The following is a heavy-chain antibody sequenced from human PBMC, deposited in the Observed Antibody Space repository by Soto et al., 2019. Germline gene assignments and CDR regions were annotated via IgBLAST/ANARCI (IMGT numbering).Heavy chain of an antibody. Sequence: QVQQVESGGGVVQPGRSLRLSCAASGFTFSSYAMHWVRQAPGKGLEWVAVISYDGSNKYYADSVKGRFTISRDNSKNTLYLQMNSLRAEDTAVYYCARDDGMDVWGQGTTVTVSS. CDR3: ARDDGMDV. V-gene: IGHV3-30-3*01. CDR2: ISYDGSNK. J-gene: IGHJ6*02. CDR1: GFTFSSYA.